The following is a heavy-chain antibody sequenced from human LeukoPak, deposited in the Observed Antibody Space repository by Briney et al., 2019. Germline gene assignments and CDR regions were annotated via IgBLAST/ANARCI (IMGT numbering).Heavy chain of an antibody. D-gene: IGHD3-3*01. CDR2: ISGSGGNT. CDR1: GFTFSSYA. V-gene: IGHV3-23*01. CDR3: AKNVREWFPSVGY. J-gene: IGHJ4*02. Sequence: GGSLRLSCAASGFTFSSYAMTWVRQAPGKGLEWVSGISGSGGNTYYADSVKGRFTISRDNSKNTLYLQMNSLRAEDTAVYYCAKNVREWFPSVGYWGQGTLVTVSS.